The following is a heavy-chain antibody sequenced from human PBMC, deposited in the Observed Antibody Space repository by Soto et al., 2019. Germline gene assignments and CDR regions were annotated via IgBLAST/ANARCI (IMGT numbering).Heavy chain of an antibody. J-gene: IGHJ3*01. CDR2: ISYDGKNK. Sequence: QVELVESGGGVVQPGRSLRLSCAASGFTFKNFGMSWVRQAPGKGLEWVAVISYDGKNKYYWDSVKGRFTISXXXXXXXLYLQMNSLRVEDTALYYCAKVLPVDASDLWGHGAMVIVSS. CDR1: GFTFKNFG. CDR3: AKVLPVDASDL. V-gene: IGHV3-30*18.